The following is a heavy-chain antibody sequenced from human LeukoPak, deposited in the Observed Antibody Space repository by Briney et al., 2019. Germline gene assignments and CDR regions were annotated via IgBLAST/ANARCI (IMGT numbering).Heavy chain of an antibody. V-gene: IGHV3-23*01. Sequence: GGSLRLSCAASGFTFSDYYMSWIRQAPGKGLEWVSAISGSGGSTYYADSVKGRFTISRDNSKNTLYLQMNSLRAEDTAVYYCAKYYGDSTPDGYWGQGTLVTVSS. D-gene: IGHD4-17*01. CDR1: GFTFSDYY. CDR3: AKYYGDSTPDGY. J-gene: IGHJ4*02. CDR2: ISGSGGST.